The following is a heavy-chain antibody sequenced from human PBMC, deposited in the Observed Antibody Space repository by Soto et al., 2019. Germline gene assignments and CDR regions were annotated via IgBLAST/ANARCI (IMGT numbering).Heavy chain of an antibody. J-gene: IGHJ6*03. CDR3: ARGRGYTSANYYYYMDV. CDR1: GFTFSSYG. V-gene: IGHV3-33*01. Sequence: GGSLRLSCAASGFTFSSYGMHWVRQAPGKGLEWVALIWYDGRNKYYADSVKGRFTISRDNSKNTLYLEMNRLRAEDTALYYCARGRGYTSANYYYYMDVWGTGTTVTVSS. CDR2: IWYDGRNK. D-gene: IGHD5-18*01.